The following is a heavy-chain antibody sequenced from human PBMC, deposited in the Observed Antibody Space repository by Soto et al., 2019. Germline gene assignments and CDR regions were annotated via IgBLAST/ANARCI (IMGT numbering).Heavy chain of an antibody. CDR1: GFTFSSYW. V-gene: IGHV3-7*03. CDR2: IKQDGSEK. J-gene: IGHJ4*02. D-gene: IGHD3-10*01. Sequence: LRLSCAASGFTFSSYWMTWVRQAPGKGLEWVANIKQDGSEKYYVDSVKGRFTISRDNAKNSLFLQMNSLRAEDTAVYYCASRPPEVNYYGVFDYWGQGTPVTVSS. CDR3: ASRPPEVNYYGVFDY.